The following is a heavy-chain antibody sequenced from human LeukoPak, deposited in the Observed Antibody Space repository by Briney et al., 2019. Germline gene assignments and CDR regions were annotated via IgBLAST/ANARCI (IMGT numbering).Heavy chain of an antibody. CDR1: GFTVSSNY. V-gene: IGHV3-53*01. Sequence: GGSLRLSCAASGFTVSSNYMSWVRQAPGKGLEWVSVIYSGGSPDYADSAKGRFTISSDNSKNTLYLQMNSLRVEDTAVYYCARDGADNSGYYFGSLWGQGTMVTVSS. CDR2: IYSGGSP. J-gene: IGHJ3*01. CDR3: ARDGADNSGYYFGSL. D-gene: IGHD3-22*01.